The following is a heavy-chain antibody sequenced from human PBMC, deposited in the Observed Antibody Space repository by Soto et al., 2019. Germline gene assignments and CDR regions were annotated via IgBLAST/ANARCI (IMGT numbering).Heavy chain of an antibody. D-gene: IGHD3-10*01. CDR2: ISYDGYLK. V-gene: IGHV3-30*18. Sequence: GGSLRLSCAASGFTFSTYGMPWVRQAPDKGLEWVAVISYDGYLKYYVDAVKGRFTVARDNSKNTLFLEMNSLRVEGTAVYFCAKDFKVSGSHYGTLNYYYGMDVWGQGTTVTVSS. CDR1: GFTFSTYG. CDR3: AKDFKVSGSHYGTLNYYYGMDV. J-gene: IGHJ6*02.